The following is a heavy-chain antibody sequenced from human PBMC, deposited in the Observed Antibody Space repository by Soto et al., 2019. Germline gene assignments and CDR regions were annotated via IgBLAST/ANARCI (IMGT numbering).Heavy chain of an antibody. Sequence: GGSLRLSCAASGFTFSSSGMHWVRQAPGKGLEWVAVIWYDGSNKYYADSVKGRFTISRDNSKNTLYLQMNSLRAEDTAVYYCARDCDLVVPAANGMDVWGQGTTVTVSS. J-gene: IGHJ6*02. V-gene: IGHV3-33*01. CDR1: GFTFSSSG. CDR3: ARDCDLVVPAANGMDV. CDR2: IWYDGSNK. D-gene: IGHD2-2*01.